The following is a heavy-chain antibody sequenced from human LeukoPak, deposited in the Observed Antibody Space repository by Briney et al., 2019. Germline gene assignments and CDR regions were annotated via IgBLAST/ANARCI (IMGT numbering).Heavy chain of an antibody. CDR2: INAGNGNT. CDR3: AEEQWPRAFDI. V-gene: IGHV1-3*03. CDR1: GYTFTSYA. J-gene: IGHJ3*02. D-gene: IGHD6-19*01. Sequence: ASVKVSCKASGYTFTSYAMHWVRQAPGQRLEWMGWINAGNGNTKYSQEFQGRVTITRDTSASTAYMELSSLRSEDTAVYYCAEEQWPRAFDIWGQGTMVTVSS.